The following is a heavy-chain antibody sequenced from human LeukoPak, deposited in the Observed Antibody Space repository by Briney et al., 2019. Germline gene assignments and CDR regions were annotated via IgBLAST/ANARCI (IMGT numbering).Heavy chain of an antibody. Sequence: SETLSLTCAVYGGSFSGYYWSWIRQPPGKGLEWIGEINHSGSTNYNPSLKSRVTIPVDTSKNQFSLKLSSVTAADTAVYYCARAPPQSDIVVVPAAIKFDPWGQGTLVTVSS. D-gene: IGHD2-2*02. V-gene: IGHV4-34*01. CDR3: ARAPPQSDIVVVPAAIKFDP. CDR1: GGSFSGYY. J-gene: IGHJ5*02. CDR2: INHSGST.